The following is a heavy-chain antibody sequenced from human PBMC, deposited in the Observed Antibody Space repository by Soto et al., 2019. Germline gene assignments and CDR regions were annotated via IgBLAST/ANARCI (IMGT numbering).Heavy chain of an antibody. CDR3: ATLNSFGSDY. CDR1: GFSFSNFW. CDR2: IYSDGSGT. V-gene: IGHV3-74*03. D-gene: IGHD5-18*01. J-gene: IGHJ4*02. Sequence: GGSLRLSCAASGFSFSNFWMHWVRQAPGKGLVWVSRIYSDGSGTMYADSVKGRFTISRDNAKSTLYLQMNSLRAEDTAVYYCATLNSFGSDYWGRGTLVTVSS.